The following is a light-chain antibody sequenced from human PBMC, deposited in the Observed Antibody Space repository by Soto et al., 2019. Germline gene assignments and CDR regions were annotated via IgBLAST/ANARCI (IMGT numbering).Light chain of an antibody. J-gene: IGKJ1*01. CDR2: AAS. CDR1: QGIANY. CDR3: QKYSSAPWT. V-gene: IGKV1-27*01. Sequence: DIQITQSPSSLAASVGDRVTISCRASQGIANYLAWYQQKPGKVPELLIYAASTLHSGVPSRFSGSGSGTDFTLTISSRQPEDVVVYYCQKYSSAPWTFGQRTKVEIK.